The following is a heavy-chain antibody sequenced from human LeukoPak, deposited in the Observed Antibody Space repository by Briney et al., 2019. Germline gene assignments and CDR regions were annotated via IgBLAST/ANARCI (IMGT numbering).Heavy chain of an antibody. CDR3: AKDRNPGAAAGRYNWFDP. D-gene: IGHD6-13*01. CDR2: ISSSSSYI. Sequence: GGSLRLSCAASGFTFSSYSMNWVRQAPGKGLEWVSSISSSSSYIYYADSVKGRFTISRDNAKNSLFLQMNSLRAEDTAVYYCAKDRNPGAAAGRYNWFDPWGQGTLVTVSS. J-gene: IGHJ5*02. V-gene: IGHV3-21*04. CDR1: GFTFSSYS.